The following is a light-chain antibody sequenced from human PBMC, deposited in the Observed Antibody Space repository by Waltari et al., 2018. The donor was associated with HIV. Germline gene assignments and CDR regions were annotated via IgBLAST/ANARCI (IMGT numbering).Light chain of an antibody. V-gene: IGLV2-11*01. Sequence: QSSLTQPRSVSGSPGQSVTISCSGTSRDVGSYNYFSWYQQHPGKAPKVMIYDVSKRPSGVPDRFSGSKSGKTASLTISGLQAEDEADYYCCSYAGMYTWVFGGGTKLTVL. J-gene: IGLJ3*02. CDR3: CSYAGMYTWV. CDR2: DVS. CDR1: SRDVGSYNY.